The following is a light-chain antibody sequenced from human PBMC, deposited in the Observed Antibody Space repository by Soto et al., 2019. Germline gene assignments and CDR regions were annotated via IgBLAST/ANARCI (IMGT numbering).Light chain of an antibody. V-gene: IGKV4-1*01. J-gene: IGKJ2*01. CDR2: WAS. CDR1: QTVLYSANNKSY. CDR3: QQYSGNMYT. Sequence: DIVMTQSPDSLAVSLGETATINCKSSQTVLYSANNKSYLAWYQQKPGQPPKLLIYWASTRESGVPDRFSGSGSGTDFTLTISSLQAEDVAVYYCQQYSGNMYTFGQGTKLEIK.